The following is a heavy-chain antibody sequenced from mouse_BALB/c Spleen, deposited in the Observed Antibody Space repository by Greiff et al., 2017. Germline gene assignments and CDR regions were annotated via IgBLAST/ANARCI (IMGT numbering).Heavy chain of an antibody. CDR2: IDPANGNT. V-gene: IGHV14-3*02. D-gene: IGHD2-3*01. Sequence: EVQLVESGAELVKPGASVKLSCTASGFNIKDTYMHWVKQRPEQGLEWIGRIDPANGNTKYDPKFQGKATITADTSSNTAYLQLSSLTSEDTAVYYCARERDGYYFDYWGQGTTLTVSS. CDR1: GFNIKDTY. J-gene: IGHJ2*01. CDR3: ARERDGYYFDY.